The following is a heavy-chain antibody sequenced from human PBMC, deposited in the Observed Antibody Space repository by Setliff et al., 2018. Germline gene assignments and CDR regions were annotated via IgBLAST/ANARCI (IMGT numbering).Heavy chain of an antibody. Sequence: SETLSLTCTVSGGSVRSHYWSWIRHSPGKGLEWIGFIFYSGDTKSNPSLKSRVTMSVDTSKNQFSLKLRSVTAADTAVYYCARGGTFRYFDYWGQGTPVTVSS. CDR2: IFYSGDT. J-gene: IGHJ4*02. D-gene: IGHD5-12*01. V-gene: IGHV4-59*02. CDR3: ARGGTFRYFDY. CDR1: GGSVRSHY.